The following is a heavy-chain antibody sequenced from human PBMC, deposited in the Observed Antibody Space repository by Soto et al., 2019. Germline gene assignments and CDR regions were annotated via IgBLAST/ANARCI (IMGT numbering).Heavy chain of an antibody. V-gene: IGHV3-30*18. CDR3: AKDIIVPGPLAGIDA. CDR1: GFVFRNYG. CDR2: ISYLGTAE. J-gene: IGHJ6*02. Sequence: QVQLAESGGGVVQPGGSLRLSCAVSGFVFRNYGMHWVRLAPGKGLEWVAAISYLGTAEHYADSVKGRLKVSRDDSADTLYLQRKNLGVADTAVYYCAKDIIVPGPLAGIDAWGPGTTVIVSS. D-gene: IGHD3-22*01.